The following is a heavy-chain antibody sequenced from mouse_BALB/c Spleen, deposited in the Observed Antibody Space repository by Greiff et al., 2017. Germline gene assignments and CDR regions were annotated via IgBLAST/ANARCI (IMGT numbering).Heavy chain of an antibody. D-gene: IGHD2-4*01. Sequence: VKLMESGAELVRPGASVTLSCKASGYTFTDYEMHWVKQTPVHGLEWIGAIDPETGGTAYNQKFKGKATLTADKSSSTAYMELRSLTSEDSAVYYCTRADDYAYFDYWGQGTTLTVSS. V-gene: IGHV1-15*01. J-gene: IGHJ2*01. CDR2: IDPETGGT. CDR1: GYTFTDYE. CDR3: TRADDYAYFDY.